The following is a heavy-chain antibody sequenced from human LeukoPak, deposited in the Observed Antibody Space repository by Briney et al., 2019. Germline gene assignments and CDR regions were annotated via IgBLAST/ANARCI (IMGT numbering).Heavy chain of an antibody. Sequence: ASVKVSCKASGYTFTSYGISWVRRAPGQGLEWMGWISAYNGNTNYAQKLQGRVTMTTDTSTSTAYMELRSLRSDDTAVYYCARDRNGYTLFDPWGQGTLVTVSS. J-gene: IGHJ5*02. V-gene: IGHV1-18*01. CDR1: GYTFTSYG. CDR3: ARDRNGYTLFDP. D-gene: IGHD5-24*01. CDR2: ISAYNGNT.